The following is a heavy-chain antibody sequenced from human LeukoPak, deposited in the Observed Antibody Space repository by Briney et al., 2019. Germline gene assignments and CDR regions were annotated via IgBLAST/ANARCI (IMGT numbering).Heavy chain of an antibody. CDR3: ARTITGTSYYYMDV. V-gene: IGHV3-64*01. CDR2: ISSNGGST. Sequence: GGSLRLSCAASGFTFSSYAMHWVRQAPGKGLEYVSAISSNGGSTYYANSVKGRFTISRDNSKNTLYLQMGSLRTEDMAVYYCARTITGTSYYYMDVWGKGTTVTVSS. CDR1: GFTFSSYA. J-gene: IGHJ6*03. D-gene: IGHD1-7*01.